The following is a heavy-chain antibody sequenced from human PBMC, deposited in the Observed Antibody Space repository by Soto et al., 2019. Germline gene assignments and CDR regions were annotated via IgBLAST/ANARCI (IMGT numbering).Heavy chain of an antibody. V-gene: IGHV1-69*02. Sequence: QVQLVQSGAEVKKPGSSVKVSCKASGGTFSSYTISWVRQAPGQGLEWMGRIIPILGIANYAQKFQGRVTXTTDESTSTAYMGLSSLRSEDTAVYYCASLMSSGYYYGMDVWGQGTTVTVSS. CDR2: IIPILGIA. CDR3: ASLMSSGYYYGMDV. CDR1: GGTFSSYT. D-gene: IGHD3-10*01. J-gene: IGHJ6*02.